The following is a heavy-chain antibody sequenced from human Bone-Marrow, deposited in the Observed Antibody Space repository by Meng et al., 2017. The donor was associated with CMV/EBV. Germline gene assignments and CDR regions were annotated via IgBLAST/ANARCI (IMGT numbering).Heavy chain of an antibody. CDR1: GFTVSSNY. CDR3: AREGIAAAGFD. J-gene: IGHJ4*02. D-gene: IGHD6-13*01. Sequence: VQLVAAGRVVVQPWRSLRLSCAASGFTVSSNYMSWVRQAPGKGLEWVSAIYSGGSTYYADSVKGRFTISRDNSKNTLYLQMNSLRAEDTAVYYCAREGIAAAGFDWGQGTLVTVSS. V-gene: IGHV3-66*01. CDR2: IYSGGST.